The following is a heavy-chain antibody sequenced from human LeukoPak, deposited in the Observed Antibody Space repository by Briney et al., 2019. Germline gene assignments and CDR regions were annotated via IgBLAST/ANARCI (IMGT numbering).Heavy chain of an antibody. CDR3: ARVRGVMRRNNWFDP. D-gene: IGHD3-10*01. CDR1: GGSISSYY. J-gene: IGHJ5*02. Sequence: PSETLSLTCTVSGGSISSYYWSWIRQPPGKGLEWIGYIYYSGSTNYNPSLKSRVTISVDTSKNQFSLKLSSVTAADTAVYYCARVRGVMRRNNWFDPWGQGTLVTVSS. CDR2: IYYSGST. V-gene: IGHV4-59*01.